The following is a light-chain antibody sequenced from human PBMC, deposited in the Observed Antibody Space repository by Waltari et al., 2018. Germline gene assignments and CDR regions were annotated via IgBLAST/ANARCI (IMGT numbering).Light chain of an antibody. J-gene: IGLJ2*01. Sequence: QSVLTQPPSVSAAPGQQVTISCSGSHSNVGKNSLTCYQQFPGTAPKLLIYDENKRPSGIPDRFSGSRFGTSATLGITGLQTGDEADYYCGTWDSSLRAGVFGGGTKVTVL. CDR2: DEN. CDR3: GTWDSSLRAGV. CDR1: HSNVGKNS. V-gene: IGLV1-51*01.